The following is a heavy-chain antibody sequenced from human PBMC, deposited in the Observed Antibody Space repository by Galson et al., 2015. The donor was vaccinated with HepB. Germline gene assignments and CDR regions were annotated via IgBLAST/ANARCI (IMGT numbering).Heavy chain of an antibody. CDR3: AKTGNQLWLAD. Sequence: SLRLSCAASEVTFSNYAMAWVRQAPEKGLEWVSLITGSGTSTYYADSVRGRFTVSRDNSKNTLYLQMHRLRVEDTAIYYCAKTGNQLWLADWGQGTLVTVSS. V-gene: IGHV3-23*01. J-gene: IGHJ4*02. CDR1: EVTFSNYA. CDR2: ITGSGTST. D-gene: IGHD3-10*01.